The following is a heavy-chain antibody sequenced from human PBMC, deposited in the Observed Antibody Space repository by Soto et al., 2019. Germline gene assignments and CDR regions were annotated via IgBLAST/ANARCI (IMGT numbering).Heavy chain of an antibody. CDR3: ARAGDANYYDSSGYHTWFDP. D-gene: IGHD3-22*01. J-gene: IGHJ5*02. CDR1: GFTFSSYS. V-gene: IGHV3-21*01. Sequence: GGSLRLSCAASGFTFSSYSMNWVRQAPGKGLEWVSSISSSSSYIYYADSVKGRFTISRDNAKNSLYLQMNSLRAEDAAVYYCARAGDANYYDSSGYHTWFDPWGQGTLVTVSS. CDR2: ISSSSSYI.